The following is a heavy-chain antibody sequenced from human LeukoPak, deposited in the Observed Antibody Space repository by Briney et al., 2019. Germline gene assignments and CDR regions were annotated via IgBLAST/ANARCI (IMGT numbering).Heavy chain of an antibody. CDR1: GYSISSHYY. CDR2: IYHSGTT. D-gene: IGHD1-26*01. Sequence: SETLSLTCSVSGYSISSHYYWGWIRQPPGNGLEWVGIIYHSGTTYYNPSLKSRVTISVDTSKNQFSLKLSSVTAADTAVYYCARHSPVGIYYFDYWGQGTLVTVSS. CDR3: ARHSPVGIYYFDY. J-gene: IGHJ4*02. V-gene: IGHV4-38-2*02.